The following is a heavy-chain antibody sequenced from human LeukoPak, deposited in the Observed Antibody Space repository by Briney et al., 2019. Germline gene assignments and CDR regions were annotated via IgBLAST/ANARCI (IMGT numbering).Heavy chain of an antibody. V-gene: IGHV3-23*01. CDR2: INTGGGT. D-gene: IGHD2-2*03. CDR3: ARGLDSVTWGPFDI. CDR1: GFTFSTYA. J-gene: IGHJ3*02. Sequence: PGGSLRLSCAASGFTFSTYAMSWVRQAPGKGLGWVSAINTGGGTSSADSVKGRFTISRDNSESTLYLQMSSLRAEDTAVYYCARGLDSVTWGPFDIWGQGTVVTVSS.